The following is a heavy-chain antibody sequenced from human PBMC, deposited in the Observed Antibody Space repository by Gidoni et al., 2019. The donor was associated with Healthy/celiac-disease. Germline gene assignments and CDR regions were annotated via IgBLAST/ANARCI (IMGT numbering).Heavy chain of an antibody. D-gene: IGHD6-13*01. V-gene: IGHV1-69*01. Sequence: QVQLVQSGAEVKKPGSSVKVSCKASGGTFRSYAISWVRQAPGQGLEWMGGIIPIFGTANYAQKFQGRVTITADESTSTAYMELSSLRSEDTAVYYCASGIAAAGMTNNYYYGMDVWGQGTTVTVSS. J-gene: IGHJ6*02. CDR3: ASGIAAAGMTNNYYYGMDV. CDR1: GGTFRSYA. CDR2: IIPIFGTA.